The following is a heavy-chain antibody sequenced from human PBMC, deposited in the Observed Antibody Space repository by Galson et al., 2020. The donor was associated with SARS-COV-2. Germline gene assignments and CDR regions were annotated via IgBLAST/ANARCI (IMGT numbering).Heavy chain of an antibody. V-gene: IGHV4-31*03. Sequence: SQTLSLTCTVSGDSVSSAGYYWSWLRQHPGKGPVWIGYIQSSGSTYYNPSLKSRVTISADPSKTHFSLALRSVTAADTAVYYCARVGGAYGTEYWGQGILVIVSS. CDR3: ARVGGAYGTEY. CDR2: IQSSGST. D-gene: IGHD1-26*01. J-gene: IGHJ4*02. CDR1: GDSVSSAGYY.